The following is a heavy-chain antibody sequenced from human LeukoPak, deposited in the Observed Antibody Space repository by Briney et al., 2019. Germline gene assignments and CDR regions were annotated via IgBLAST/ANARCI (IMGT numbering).Heavy chain of an antibody. CDR1: GFTFDDYT. D-gene: IGHD5-24*01. CDR3: AKDIGRRDGYNYFDY. CDR2: ISWDGGST. J-gene: IGHJ4*02. V-gene: IGHV3-43*01. Sequence: PGGSLRLSCAASGFTFDDYTMHWVRQAPGKGLEWVSLISWDGGSTYYADSVKGRFTISRDNSKNSLYLQMNSLRTEDTALYYCAKDIGRRDGYNYFDYWGQGTLVTVSP.